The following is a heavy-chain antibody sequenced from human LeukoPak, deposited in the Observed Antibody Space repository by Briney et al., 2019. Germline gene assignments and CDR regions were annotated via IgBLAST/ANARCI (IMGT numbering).Heavy chain of an antibody. J-gene: IGHJ4*02. CDR2: IIPIFGTA. D-gene: IGHD5-18*01. CDR3: ARGPHTAMAYDY. V-gene: IGHV1-69*05. CDR1: GGTFSSYA. Sequence: SVKVSCKASGGTFSSYAISWVRQAPGQGLEWMGRIIPIFGTANYAQKFQGRVTITTDESTSTAYMELSSLGSEDTAVYYCARGPHTAMAYDYWGQGTLVTVSS.